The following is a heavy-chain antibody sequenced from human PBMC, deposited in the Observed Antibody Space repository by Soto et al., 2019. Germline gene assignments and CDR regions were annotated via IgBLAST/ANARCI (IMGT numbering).Heavy chain of an antibody. CDR3: ARDVGAFDY. J-gene: IGHJ4*02. CDR1: GYTFTGYY. Sequence: ASVKVSCKASGYTFTGYYMHWVRQAPGQGLEWMGWINPNSGGTNYAQKFQGWVTMTRDTSISTAYMGLSRPRSDDTAVYYCARDVGAFDYWGQGTLVTVSS. CDR2: INPNSGGT. D-gene: IGHD1-26*01. V-gene: IGHV1-2*04.